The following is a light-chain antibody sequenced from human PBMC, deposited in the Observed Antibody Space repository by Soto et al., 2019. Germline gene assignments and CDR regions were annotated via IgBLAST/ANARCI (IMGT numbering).Light chain of an antibody. CDR2: AAS. J-gene: IGKJ1*01. Sequence: IQLTQSPSSLSASVGDRVTMTCGASQGISNYLAWYQEKPGKVPKLLIYAASTLQSGVPSRFSGSGSGTDFTLTISSLQPEDVATYYCQKYNSAPRTFGQGTRWIS. CDR3: QKYNSAPRT. CDR1: QGISNY. V-gene: IGKV1-27*01.